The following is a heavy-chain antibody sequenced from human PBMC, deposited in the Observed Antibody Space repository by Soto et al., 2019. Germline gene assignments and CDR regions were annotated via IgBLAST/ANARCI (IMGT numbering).Heavy chain of an antibody. CDR2: ISSYNGHT. V-gene: IGHV1-18*01. Sequence: QVQLVQSGAEVKKPGASVKVSCKASGSTFTSYGISWVRQAPGQGLEWMGWISSYNGHTNYAQKLQGRVTMTTDTSTRTVYMELRSLRSDDTAVYFCARSGFLEWLADYSYYHMDVWGQGTTVTVSS. CDR3: ARSGFLEWLADYSYYHMDV. CDR1: GSTFTSYG. D-gene: IGHD3-3*01. J-gene: IGHJ6*02.